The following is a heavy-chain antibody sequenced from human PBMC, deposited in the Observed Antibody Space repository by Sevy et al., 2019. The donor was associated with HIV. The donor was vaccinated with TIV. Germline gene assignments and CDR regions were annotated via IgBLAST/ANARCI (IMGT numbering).Heavy chain of an antibody. V-gene: IGHV4-30-4*01. Sequence: SETLSLTCTVSGASISSGDYYWSWIRQPPGKGLEWIGYIYFTGNTYYNPSLQSRVTISVGTSRNQFSLKLSSVTAADTALYYVARGYCCGDNCYSTLIYYYDALDVWGQGTTVTGSS. D-gene: IGHD2-15*01. CDR2: IYFTGNT. CDR1: GASISSGDYY. CDR3: ARGYCCGDNCYSTLIYYYDALDV. J-gene: IGHJ6*02.